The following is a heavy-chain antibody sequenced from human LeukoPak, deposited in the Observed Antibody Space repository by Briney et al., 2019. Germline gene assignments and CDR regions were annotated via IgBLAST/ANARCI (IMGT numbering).Heavy chain of an antibody. J-gene: IGHJ5*02. Sequence: ASVKVSCKTSGYSFSDYYMHWVRQAPGQGLEWMGWINPNSGGTSSAQKFQGRVTMTRDTSITTVYMEMSWLTSDDTAIYYCARADRLHGGPYLIGPWGQGTLVTVSS. D-gene: IGHD2-21*01. CDR2: INPNSGGT. V-gene: IGHV1-2*02. CDR1: GYSFSDYY. CDR3: ARADRLHGGPYLIGP.